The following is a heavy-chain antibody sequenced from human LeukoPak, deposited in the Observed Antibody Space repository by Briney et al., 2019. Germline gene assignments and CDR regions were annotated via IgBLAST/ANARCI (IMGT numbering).Heavy chain of an antibody. CDR3: ARDVRYYDSSGYPSRYMDV. V-gene: IGHV3-11*04. J-gene: IGHJ6*03. CDR2: INPGGSTI. CDR1: GFTFSDYY. Sequence: PGGSLRLSCAASGFTFSDYYMTWTRQTPGKGLEWISYINPGGSTIYYADSVRGRFTISRDNAQNSLYLQMNSLRAEDTAVYYCARDVRYYDSSGYPSRYMDVWGKGTTVTVSS. D-gene: IGHD3-22*01.